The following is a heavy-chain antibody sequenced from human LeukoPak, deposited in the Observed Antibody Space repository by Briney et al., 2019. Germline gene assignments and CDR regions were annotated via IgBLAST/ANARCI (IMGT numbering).Heavy chain of an antibody. CDR2: IYYSGST. CDR1: GGSISSSSYY. J-gene: IGHJ6*02. D-gene: IGHD3-9*01. V-gene: IGHV4-39*01. CDR3: ARLGAPVLRYFRDYYYGMDV. Sequence: SETLSLTCTVSGGSISSSSYYWGWIRQPPGKGLEWIGSIYYSGSTYYNPSLKSRVTISVDTSKNQFSLKLSSVTAADTAVYYCARLGAPVLRYFRDYYYGMDVWGQGTTVTVSS.